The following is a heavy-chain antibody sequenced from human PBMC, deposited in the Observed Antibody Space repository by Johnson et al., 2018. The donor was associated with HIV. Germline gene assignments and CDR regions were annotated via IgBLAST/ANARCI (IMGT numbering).Heavy chain of an antibody. J-gene: IGHJ3*02. CDR3: VRETETLWAFDI. Sequence: VQLVESGGGLVQPGGSLRLSCTASGINFGSYWMHWFRQAPGKGLVWVSHIKSDGSYINYADSVQGRFTVYRDNYKCTVYLQMNILRPEDTALYYCVRETETLWAFDIWGQGTTVTVSS. D-gene: IGHD5-24*01. V-gene: IGHV3-74*01. CDR2: IKSDGSYI. CDR1: GINFGSYW.